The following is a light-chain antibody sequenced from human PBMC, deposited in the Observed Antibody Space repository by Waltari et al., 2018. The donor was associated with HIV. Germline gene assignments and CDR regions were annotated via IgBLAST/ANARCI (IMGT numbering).Light chain of an antibody. V-gene: IGKV1-39*01. J-gene: IGKJ2*01. CDR2: AAS. Sequence: DIQMTQSPSSLSASVGDRVTITCRASQSISSYLNWYQQKPGKAPKLLIYAASSLQSGVPSRFSCSGSGTDFTLTISSLQPEDFATYYCQQSYSTPYTFGQGPSWRSN. CDR3: QQSYSTPYT. CDR1: QSISSY.